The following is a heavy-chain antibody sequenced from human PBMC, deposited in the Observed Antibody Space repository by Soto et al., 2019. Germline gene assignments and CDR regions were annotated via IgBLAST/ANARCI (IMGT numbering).Heavy chain of an antibody. CDR2: ISWNSGSI. Sequence: SLRLSCAASGFTFDDYAMHWVRQAPGKGLEWVSGISWNSGSIGYADSVKGRFTISRDNAKNSLYLQMNSLRAEDTALYYCAIVVVPAARRNDAFDIWGQGTMVTVSS. CDR3: AIVVVPAARRNDAFDI. J-gene: IGHJ3*02. V-gene: IGHV3-9*01. D-gene: IGHD2-2*01. CDR1: GFTFDDYA.